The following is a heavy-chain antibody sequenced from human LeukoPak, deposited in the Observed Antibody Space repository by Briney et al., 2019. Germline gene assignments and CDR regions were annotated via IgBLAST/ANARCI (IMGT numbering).Heavy chain of an antibody. Sequence: GGSLRLSCAASGFTFSRYWMSWVRQAPGKGLEWVANINQDGSEKYYVDSVKGRFTISRDNAKNSLYLQMNSLRAEDTAVYYCASWGAPIDSWGQGILVIVSS. CDR2: INQDGSEK. CDR1: GFTFSRYW. J-gene: IGHJ5*01. D-gene: IGHD1-26*01. CDR3: ASWGAPIDS. V-gene: IGHV3-7*01.